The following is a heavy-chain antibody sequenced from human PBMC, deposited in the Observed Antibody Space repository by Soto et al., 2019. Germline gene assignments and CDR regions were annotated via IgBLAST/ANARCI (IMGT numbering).Heavy chain of an antibody. CDR2: ISGSGGGT. J-gene: IGHJ3*01. D-gene: IGHD4-17*01. CDR1: KFTFSAYA. V-gene: IGHV3-23*04. Sequence: EVQVVESGGGLVQPGGSLRLSCATSKFTFSAYAMTWVRQAPGEGLEWVSSISGSGGGTSYADSVKGRFSISRDKSKNTLYLRMNSLRVEDTAVYYCTRDPNGDHIGAFDFWGQGIVVTVSS. CDR3: TRDPNGDHIGAFDF.